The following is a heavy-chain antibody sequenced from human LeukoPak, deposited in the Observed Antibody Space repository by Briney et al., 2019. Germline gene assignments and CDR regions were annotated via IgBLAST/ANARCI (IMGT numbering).Heavy chain of an antibody. CDR2: ISAYNGNT. D-gene: IGHD2-2*01. CDR3: ARDERDIVVVPAAVVYYYYGMDV. V-gene: IGHV1-18*04. CDR1: GYTFTSYY. J-gene: IGHJ6*02. Sequence: GASVKVSCKASGYTFTSYYMHWVRQAPGQGLEWMGWISAYNGNTNYAQKLQGRVTMTTDTSTSTAYMELRSLRSDDTAVYYCARDERDIVVVPAAVVYYYYGMDVWGQGTTVTVSS.